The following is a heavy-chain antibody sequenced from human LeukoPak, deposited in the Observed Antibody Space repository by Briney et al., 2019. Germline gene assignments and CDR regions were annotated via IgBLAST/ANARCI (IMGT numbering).Heavy chain of an antibody. CDR1: GFTFSSYA. D-gene: IGHD4-17*01. CDR2: ISGSGGST. CDR3: AKRYGDYGKTPLDY. V-gene: IGHV3-23*01. Sequence: PGGSLRLSCAASGFTFSSYAMSWVRQAPGKGLEWVSAISGSGGSTYYADSVKGRFTISRDNSKNTLYLQMNSLRAEDTAVYYCAKRYGDYGKTPLDYWGQGTLVTVSS. J-gene: IGHJ4*02.